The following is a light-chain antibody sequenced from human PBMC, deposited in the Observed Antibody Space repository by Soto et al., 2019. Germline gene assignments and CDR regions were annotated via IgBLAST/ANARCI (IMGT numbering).Light chain of an antibody. Sequence: DIQMTQSPSSVSAPVGDRVTISCRASQDINKWLAWYQQKPGKAPKLLISAASTLQSGVPSRFSGSGSGTEFTLTNQSLQPDDIATYYCQQASSFPHTFGQGTKLEIK. CDR2: AAS. CDR3: QQASSFPHT. V-gene: IGKV1-12*01. CDR1: QDINKW. J-gene: IGKJ2*01.